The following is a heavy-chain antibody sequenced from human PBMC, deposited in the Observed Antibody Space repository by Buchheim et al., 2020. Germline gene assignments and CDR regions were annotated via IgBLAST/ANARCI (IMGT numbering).Heavy chain of an antibody. CDR3: AKEEVPNDY. V-gene: IGHV3-23*01. J-gene: IGHJ4*02. CDR1: GFTFSNSA. CDR2: ISRSGDTT. Sequence: EAQLLESGGGLVQPGGSLRLSCAVSGFTFSNSAMTWVRQAPGKGLEWVSAISRSGDTTSYAYSVMGRFTIPRDTSKTTPYMQMNSLRVDDAAVYYCAKEEVPNDYWGLGTL.